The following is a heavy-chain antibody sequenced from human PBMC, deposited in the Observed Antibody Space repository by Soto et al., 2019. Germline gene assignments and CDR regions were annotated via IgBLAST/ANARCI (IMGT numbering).Heavy chain of an antibody. CDR1: GDSISSSRYY. J-gene: IGHJ4*02. V-gene: IGHV4-39*01. CDR3: ARLGWELLPDFDY. CDR2: IYYTGTT. D-gene: IGHD1-26*01. Sequence: QLQLQESGPGLVNPSETLSLTCTVSGDSISSSRYYWGWIRQPPGKGLQWIGSIYYTGTTYYNPSLKSRVTISVDTSKNQFSLKLSSVTAADTAVYYCARLGWELLPDFDYWGQGTLVTVSS.